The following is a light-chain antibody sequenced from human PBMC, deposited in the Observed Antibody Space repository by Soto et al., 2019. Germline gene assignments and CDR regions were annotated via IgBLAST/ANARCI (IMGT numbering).Light chain of an antibody. V-gene: IGLV3-21*02. J-gene: IGLJ1*01. CDR2: DDS. CDR1: NIGTKS. Sequence: SYELTQPPSVSVAPGQTASITCGGNNIGTKSVHWYQQRPGQAPVMIVYDDSDRPSGIPERFSGSKSENTATLTISRVEAGDEADYYCQVWHSNSDHQVFGTGTKVTVL. CDR3: QVWHSNSDHQV.